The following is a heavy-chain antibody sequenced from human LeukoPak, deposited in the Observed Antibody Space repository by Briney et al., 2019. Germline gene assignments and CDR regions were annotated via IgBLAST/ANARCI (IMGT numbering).Heavy chain of an antibody. Sequence: ASVKVSCKASGYSFTAFYLHWVRQAPGQGLEWMGWIHPRSGDTTYAPKFQGRVTLTRDTSISTAYMDLSSLRSDDTAEYYCARDGDYGTGSYYRGCIDSWGQGTPVTVSP. D-gene: IGHD3-10*01. J-gene: IGHJ4*02. CDR2: IHPRSGDT. CDR1: GYSFTAFY. V-gene: IGHV1-2*02. CDR3: ARDGDYGTGSYYRGCIDS.